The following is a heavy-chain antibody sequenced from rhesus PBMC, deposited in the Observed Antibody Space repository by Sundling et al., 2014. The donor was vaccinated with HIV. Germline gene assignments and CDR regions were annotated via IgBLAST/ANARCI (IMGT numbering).Heavy chain of an antibody. D-gene: IGHD4-17*01. Sequence: QVQLQESGPGLVKPSETLSLTCAVSGGSISDNNYWTWIRQPPGKGLEWIGNVYGSSGTTYYSPSLKSRVTISKDTSKNQFSLKMSSVTAADTAVYYCARDQDGNRYYHGLDSWGQGVVVTVSS. J-gene: IGHJ6*01. CDR1: GGSISDNNY. V-gene: IGHV4S9*01. CDR2: VYGSSGTT. CDR3: ARDQDGNRYYHGLDS.